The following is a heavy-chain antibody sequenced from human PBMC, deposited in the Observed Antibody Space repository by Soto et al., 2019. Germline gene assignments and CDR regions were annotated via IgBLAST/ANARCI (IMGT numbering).Heavy chain of an antibody. V-gene: IGHV3-21*01. CDR1: GFTFSSYS. CDR2: ISSSSSYI. D-gene: IGHD2-15*01. Sequence: GGSLRLSCAASGFTFSSYSMNWVRQAPGKGLEWVSSISSSSSYIYYADSVKGRFTISRDNAKNSLYLQMNSLRAEDTAVYYCARDLYCSGGSCYLGDYYYGMDVWGQGTTVTVSS. J-gene: IGHJ6*02. CDR3: ARDLYCSGGSCYLGDYYYGMDV.